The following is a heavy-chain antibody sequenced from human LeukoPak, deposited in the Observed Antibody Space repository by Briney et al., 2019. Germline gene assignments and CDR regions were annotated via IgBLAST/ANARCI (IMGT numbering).Heavy chain of an antibody. CDR3: ARDKKAPYYYDSSGYYHY. Sequence: GGSLRLSCAASGFTFSDYYMSWIRQAPGKGLEWVSYISSSGSTIYYAGSVKGRFTISRDNAKNSLYLQMNSLRAEDTAVYYCARDKKAPYYYDSSGYYHYWGQGTLVTVSS. J-gene: IGHJ4*02. CDR1: GFTFSDYY. V-gene: IGHV3-11*04. D-gene: IGHD3-22*01. CDR2: ISSSGSTI.